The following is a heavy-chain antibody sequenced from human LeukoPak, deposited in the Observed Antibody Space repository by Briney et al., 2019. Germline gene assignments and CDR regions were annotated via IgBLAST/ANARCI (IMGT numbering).Heavy chain of an antibody. J-gene: IGHJ4*02. CDR1: GGSISSGGYY. D-gene: IGHD3-22*01. CDR3: AREDYYDSSGFDY. V-gene: IGHV4-31*03. Sequence: SETLSLTCTVSGGSISSGGYYWSWIRQHPGKGLEWIGHIYYSGSTYYNPSLKSRVTISVDTSKNQFSLKLSSVTAADTAVYYCAREDYYDSSGFDYWGQGTLVTVSS. CDR2: IYYSGST.